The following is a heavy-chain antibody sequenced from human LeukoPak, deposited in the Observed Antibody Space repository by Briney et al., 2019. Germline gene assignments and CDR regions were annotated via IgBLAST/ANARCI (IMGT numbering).Heavy chain of an antibody. J-gene: IGHJ6*04. CDR1: RISFSSYC. D-gene: IGHD3-10*02. Sequence: PGGALRLSCAASRISFSSYCMNWGRQAPGEGLGWVSYIRSSGSTIYYADSVKGRFTISRDNAKNSLYLQMNSLRAEDTAVYYCAELGITMIGGVWGKGTTVTISS. CDR3: AELGITMIGGV. V-gene: IGHV3-48*04. CDR2: IRSSGSTI.